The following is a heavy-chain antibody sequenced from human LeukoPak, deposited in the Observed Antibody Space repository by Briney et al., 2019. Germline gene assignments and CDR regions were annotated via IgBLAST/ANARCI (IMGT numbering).Heavy chain of an antibody. CDR1: GFTFSSYA. CDR2: ISYDGSNK. Sequence: GGSLRLSCAASGFTFSSYAMHWVRQAPGKGLEWVAVISYDGSNKYYADSVKGRFTISRDNSKNTLYLQMNSLRAEDTAVYYCAKGQGGVVVPAAIVSIGEDYWGQGTLVTVSS. J-gene: IGHJ4*02. D-gene: IGHD2-2*01. V-gene: IGHV3-30-3*01. CDR3: AKGQGGVVVPAAIVSIGEDY.